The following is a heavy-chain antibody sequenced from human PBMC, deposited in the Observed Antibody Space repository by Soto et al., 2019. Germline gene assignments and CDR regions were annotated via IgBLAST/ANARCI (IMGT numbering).Heavy chain of an antibody. J-gene: IGHJ4*02. Sequence: PSETLSLTCTVSGGSIISYYWSWIRQPPGKGLEWIGYIYYSGSTNYNPSLKSRVTISVDTSKNQFSLKLSSVTAADTAVYYCARRTAAGSLDYWGQGTLVTVSS. CDR2: IYYSGST. D-gene: IGHD6-13*01. CDR1: GGSIISYY. CDR3: ARRTAAGSLDY. V-gene: IGHV4-59*01.